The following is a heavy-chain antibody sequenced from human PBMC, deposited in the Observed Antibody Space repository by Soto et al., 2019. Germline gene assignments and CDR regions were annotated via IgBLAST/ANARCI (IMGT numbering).Heavy chain of an antibody. CDR3: ASVWTPSDSSGSGDF. CDR1: GYTFTSYP. J-gene: IGHJ4*02. CDR2: INAGNGDT. D-gene: IGHD3-22*01. V-gene: IGHV1-3*01. Sequence: GASVTVSCKASGYTFTSYPMHWVRQAPGQGLEWMGWINAGNGDTKYSQKFQGRVTITRDTSANTAYMELSSLRSEDTAVFYCASVWTPSDSSGSGDFWCQGTLVTVSS.